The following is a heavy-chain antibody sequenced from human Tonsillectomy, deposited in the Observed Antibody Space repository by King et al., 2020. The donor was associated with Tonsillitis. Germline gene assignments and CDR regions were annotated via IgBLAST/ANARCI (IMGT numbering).Heavy chain of an antibody. D-gene: IGHD2-15*01. V-gene: IGHV4-31*03. J-gene: IGHJ5*02. CDR3: GGYEGGVFDP. Sequence: VQLQESGPGLVKPSQTLSLTCTVSGGSISGGAFYWSWIRQHPGKGLEWLGYIYDSGNTYYNPSLKSRLTKSVDTSKNQFSLKLSSVTAADTAVYYCGGYEGGVFDPWGQGTLVTVSS. CDR2: IYDSGNT. CDR1: GGSISGGAFY.